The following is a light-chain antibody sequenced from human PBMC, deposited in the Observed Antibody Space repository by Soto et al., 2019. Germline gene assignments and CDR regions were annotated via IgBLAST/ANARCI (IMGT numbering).Light chain of an antibody. CDR1: QTLRRTY. J-gene: IGKJ2*01. CDR2: GAS. CDR3: HQYNNAPHT. Sequence: EIVLMQSPGTLSLSPGEGDTLSCRARQTLRRTYIAWYPQKPGQAPRDLIYGASKRAAGIPDRFSGHRPGTDFSLTISRQEPEDFAVYYCHQYNNAPHTYXQGTKVDIK. V-gene: IGKV3-20*01.